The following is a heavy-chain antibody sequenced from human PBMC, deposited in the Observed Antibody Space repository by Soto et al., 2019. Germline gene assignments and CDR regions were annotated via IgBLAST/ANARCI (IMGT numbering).Heavy chain of an antibody. D-gene: IGHD2-2*01. J-gene: IGHJ6*02. V-gene: IGHV4-30-2*01. Sequence: QLQLQESGSGLVKPSQTLSLTCTVSGGSINSGGYSWIWIRQPPGKGLEWIGYIYHTGNTFYNPSLPSPVPISVDPSTTQFSPRLGSVPAADTAMYYCARVERTLSTPFAYGMDVWGQGTPVTVSS. CDR3: ARVERTLSTPFAYGMDV. CDR2: IYHTGNT. CDR1: GGSINSGGYS.